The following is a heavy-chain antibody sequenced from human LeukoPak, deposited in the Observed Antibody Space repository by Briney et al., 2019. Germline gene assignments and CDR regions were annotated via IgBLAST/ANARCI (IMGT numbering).Heavy chain of an antibody. V-gene: IGHV3-7*01. CDR3: ASRGYSYGYNY. J-gene: IGHJ4*02. CDR1: GFTLRSYV. D-gene: IGHD5-18*01. Sequence: GGSLRLSCAASGFTLRSYVMSWVRQAPGKGLEWVANINQGGSESYYVDSVKGRFTISRDNAESSLYLQMNSLRAEDTAVYYCASRGYSYGYNYWGQGTLVTVSS. CDR2: INQGGSES.